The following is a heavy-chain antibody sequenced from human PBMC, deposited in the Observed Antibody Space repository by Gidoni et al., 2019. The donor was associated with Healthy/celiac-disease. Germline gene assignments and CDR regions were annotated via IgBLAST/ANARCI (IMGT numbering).Heavy chain of an antibody. CDR1: GYTFTSYD. CDR3: ARGRRRSSSYHNWFDP. CDR2: MNPNSGNT. D-gene: IGHD6-13*01. V-gene: IGHV1-8*02. Sequence: QVQLVQSGAEVKKPGASVKVSCKASGYTFTSYDINWVRQATGQGLEWMGWMNPNSGNTGYAQKFQGRVTMTRNTSISTAYMELSSLRSEDTAVYYCARGRRRSSSYHNWFDPWGQGTLVTVSS. J-gene: IGHJ5*02.